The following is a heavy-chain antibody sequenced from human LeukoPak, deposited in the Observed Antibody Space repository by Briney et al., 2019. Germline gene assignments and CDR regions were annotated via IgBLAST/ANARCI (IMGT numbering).Heavy chain of an antibody. CDR1: GYSLISYW. Sequence: GECLKISCKGSGYSLISYWIGWVRQMPGKGLEWMGIIYLADSNTRYSPSFQGQVTISADKSISTAYLQWSSLKASDTAMYYCATVPTGRSEYDNSDYYPYFDYWGQGTWVTVSS. J-gene: IGHJ4*02. D-gene: IGHD3-22*01. V-gene: IGHV5-51*01. CDR2: IYLADSNT. CDR3: ATVPTGRSEYDNSDYYPYFDY.